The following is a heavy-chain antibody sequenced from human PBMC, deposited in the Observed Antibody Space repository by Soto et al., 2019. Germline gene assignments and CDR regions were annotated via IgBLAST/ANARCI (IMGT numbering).Heavy chain of an antibody. Sequence: QLVESGGGLIQPGGSLSLSCAVSGFSGSGKYMSWVRQAPGKGLDWVSVIYSGGSAYYADSVKGRFTISRDESQNPLYLQMKSLRARDPAVYYCARLMMSRRVIFVLWGEGTLVSVS. D-gene: IGHD3-10*01. CDR1: GFSGSGKY. CDR2: IYSGGSA. V-gene: IGHV3-53*01. CDR3: ARLMMSRRVIFVL. J-gene: IGHJ4*02.